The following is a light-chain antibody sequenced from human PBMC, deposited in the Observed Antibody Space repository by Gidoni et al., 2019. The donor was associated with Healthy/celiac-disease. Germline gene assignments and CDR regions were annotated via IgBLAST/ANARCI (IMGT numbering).Light chain of an antibody. CDR3: QQYGSSPPAWT. V-gene: IGKV3-20*01. CDR1: QSVSSSY. J-gene: IGKJ1*01. Sequence: DIVLTQSPGTLSLSPGERATLSCRASQSVSSSYLAWYQQKPGQAPRLLIYGASSRATGIPDRFSGSGSGTDFTLTISRLEPEDFAVDYCQQYGSSPPAWTFGQXTKVEIK. CDR2: GAS.